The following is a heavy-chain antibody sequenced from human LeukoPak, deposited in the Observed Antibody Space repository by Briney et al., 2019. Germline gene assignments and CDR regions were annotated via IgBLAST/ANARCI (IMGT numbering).Heavy chain of an antibody. Sequence: GGSLRLSCAASGFTFSNYGMHWVRQAPGKGLEWVAVIWYDGSNKYYADSVKGRFTISRDNSKNTLYLQMNSLRAEDTAVYCCARDRSGLDYWGQGTLVTVSS. J-gene: IGHJ4*02. V-gene: IGHV3-33*01. CDR3: ARDRSGLDY. CDR2: IWYDGSNK. CDR1: GFTFSNYG.